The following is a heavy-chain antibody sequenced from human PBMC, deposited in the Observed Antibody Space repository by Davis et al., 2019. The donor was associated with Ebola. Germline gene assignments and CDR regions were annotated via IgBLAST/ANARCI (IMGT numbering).Heavy chain of an antibody. D-gene: IGHD3-16*02. CDR1: GFTFSSYE. CDR2: ISSSGSTI. V-gene: IGHV3-48*03. Sequence: PGGSLRLSCAASGFTFSSYEMNWVCQASGKGLEWISYISSSGSTIYYADFLKGRFTISRGNAKNSLYLQMNSRGAEDTAVYYCAGEDRDDYVWGSYRRYFDYWGQGTLVTVSS. J-gene: IGHJ4*02. CDR3: AGEDRDDYVWGSYRRYFDY.